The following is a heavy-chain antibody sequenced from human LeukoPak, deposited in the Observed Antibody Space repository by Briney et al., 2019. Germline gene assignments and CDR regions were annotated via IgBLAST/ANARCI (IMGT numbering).Heavy chain of an antibody. CDR2: IYYSGST. J-gene: IGHJ4*02. CDR3: ASFSAGLG. D-gene: IGHD3-16*01. V-gene: IGHV4-39*01. CDR1: GGSISSSSYY. Sequence: SETLSLICTVSGGSISSSSYYWGWIRQPPGKGLEWIGSIYYSGSTYYNPSLKSRVTISVDTSKNQFSLKLSSVTAADTAVYYCASFSAGLGWGQGTLVTVSS.